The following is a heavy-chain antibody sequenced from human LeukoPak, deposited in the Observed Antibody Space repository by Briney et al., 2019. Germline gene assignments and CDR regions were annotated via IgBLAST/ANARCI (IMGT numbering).Heavy chain of an antibody. J-gene: IGHJ4*02. D-gene: IGHD3-22*01. V-gene: IGHV4-59*01. CDR3: ARGGRDSSGPYFDY. Sequence: PSETLSLTCTVSGGSISSYYWSWIRQPPGKGLEWIGYIYYSGSTNYNPSLKSRVTVSVDTSKNQFSLKLSSVTAADTAVYYCARGGRDSSGPYFDYWGQGTLVTVSS. CDR2: IYYSGST. CDR1: GGSISSYY.